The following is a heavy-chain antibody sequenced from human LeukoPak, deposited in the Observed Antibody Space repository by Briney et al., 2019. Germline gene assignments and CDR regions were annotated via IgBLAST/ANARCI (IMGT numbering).Heavy chain of an antibody. CDR2: IYPGDSDT. Sequence: GESLKISCQGSGYRFTSYWIGWVRQLPGKGLEWMGIIYPGDSDTRYSPSFQGQVTISADKSISTAYLQWSSLKASDTAMYYCARHLSSGYYYDLSFDYWGQGTLVTVSS. CDR1: GYRFTSYW. CDR3: ARHLSSGYYYDLSFDY. D-gene: IGHD3-22*01. V-gene: IGHV5-51*01. J-gene: IGHJ4*02.